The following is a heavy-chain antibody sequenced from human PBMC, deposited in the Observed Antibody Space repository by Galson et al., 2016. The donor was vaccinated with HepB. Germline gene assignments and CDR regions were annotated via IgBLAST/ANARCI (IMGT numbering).Heavy chain of an antibody. CDR1: GYSFTIYT. V-gene: IGHV1-3*04. CDR2: INTGNGNI. J-gene: IGHJ4*02. Sequence: SVKVSCKASGYSFTIYTLHWVRQAPGQRLEWMGWINTGNGNIGYSQNFQGRVTITRDTFASTAYMELSSLRSEDTAVYYCARVWVAAGIVYDYWGQGTLVSVSS. CDR3: ARVWVAAGIVYDY. D-gene: IGHD6-25*01.